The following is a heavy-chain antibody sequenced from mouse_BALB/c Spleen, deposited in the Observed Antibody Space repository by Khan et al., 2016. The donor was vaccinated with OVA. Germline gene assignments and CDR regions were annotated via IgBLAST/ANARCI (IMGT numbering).Heavy chain of an antibody. J-gene: IGHJ3*01. CDR1: GYSFTSYY. Sequence: IQLVQSGPELMKPGASVKISCKSSGYSFTSYYIHWVKQSHGKTLEWIGYIDPFNGGSTYNQKFKGKATLTVDKSSSTAYMYLSSLTSEDSAVXYCASHGSTSWFAYGGLGTLVTVSS. V-gene: IGHV1S135*01. D-gene: IGHD1-1*01. CDR2: IDPFNGGS. CDR3: ASHGSTSWFAY.